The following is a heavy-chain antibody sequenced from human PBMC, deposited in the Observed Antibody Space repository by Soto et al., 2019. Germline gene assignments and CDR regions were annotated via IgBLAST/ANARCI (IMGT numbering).Heavy chain of an antibody. Sequence: EVQLWESGGGLVQPGGSLRLSCAASQFTFRYYAMSWVRQAPGKGLEWVSGISSGGTGTYYADSVKGRFTISRDNSQNTLSLQMNNLRAEDTAVYYCAKDPNCDYVGAFEMWGPGTKVTVSS. CDR2: ISSGGTGT. V-gene: IGHV3-23*01. D-gene: IGHD3-10*02. J-gene: IGHJ3*02. CDR3: AKDPNCDYVGAFEM. CDR1: QFTFRYYA.